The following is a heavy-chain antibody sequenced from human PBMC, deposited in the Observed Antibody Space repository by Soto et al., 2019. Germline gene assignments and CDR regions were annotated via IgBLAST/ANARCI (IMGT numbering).Heavy chain of an antibody. Sequence: EVQLVESGGGLVKPGGSLRLSCAASGFTFNTLDMNWVRQAPGKGLEWVSSITTSSAYIYYADSLKGRITISRDNAKNSLFLQMNSLRAEDTAVYYCVRSGTARLLRHSWFDTWGQGTLVTVSS. CDR2: ITTSSAYI. CDR3: VRSGTARLLRHSWFDT. CDR1: GFTFNTLD. V-gene: IGHV3-21*01. D-gene: IGHD2-21*01. J-gene: IGHJ5*02.